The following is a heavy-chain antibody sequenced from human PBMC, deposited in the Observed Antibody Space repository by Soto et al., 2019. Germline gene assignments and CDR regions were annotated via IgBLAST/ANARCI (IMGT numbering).Heavy chain of an antibody. Sequence: SVKVSCKASGGTFSSYAISWVRQAPGQGLEWMGGIIPIFGTANYAQKFQGRVTITADESTSTAYMELSSLRSEDTAVYYCARSDWNYVGFDYWGQGTLVTVSS. V-gene: IGHV1-69*13. J-gene: IGHJ4*02. CDR2: IIPIFGTA. CDR3: ARSDWNYVGFDY. D-gene: IGHD1-7*01. CDR1: GGTFSSYA.